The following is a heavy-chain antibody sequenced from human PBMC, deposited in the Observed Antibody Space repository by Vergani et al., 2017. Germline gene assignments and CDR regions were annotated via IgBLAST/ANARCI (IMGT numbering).Heavy chain of an antibody. J-gene: IGHJ4*02. CDR2: ISGSGVSA. V-gene: IGHV3-23*04. CDR1: GFTFSSYS. CDR3: AKQYFVSGNYLFDY. D-gene: IGHD3-10*01. Sequence: EVQLVVSGGGVVQPGRSLRLSCAASGFTFSSYSMNWVRQAPGKGLEWVSGISGSGVSAYYTDSVKGRFTISRDNSKNMLFLQMNNLRTEDTAIYYCAKQYFVSGNYLFDYWGQGTLVTVSS.